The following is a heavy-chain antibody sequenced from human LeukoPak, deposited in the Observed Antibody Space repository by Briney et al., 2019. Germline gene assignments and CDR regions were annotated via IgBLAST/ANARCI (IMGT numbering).Heavy chain of an antibody. D-gene: IGHD3-9*01. V-gene: IGHV4-34*01. CDR2: INHSGRT. CDR1: GXSFSGYY. Sequence: TSETLSLTWAVFGXSFSGYYWSWIRQPPEKGLEWIGEINHSGRTKYNPSLKSRVTISVETSQNQFSLRLNSVTAADTAVYYCARGPPIIYNILTGYYNFDSWGQGTLVTVSS. CDR3: ARGPPIIYNILTGYYNFDS. J-gene: IGHJ4*02.